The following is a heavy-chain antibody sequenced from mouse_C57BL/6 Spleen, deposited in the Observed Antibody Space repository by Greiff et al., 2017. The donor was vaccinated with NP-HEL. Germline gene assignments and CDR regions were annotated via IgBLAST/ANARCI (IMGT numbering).Heavy chain of an antibody. CDR2: ISDGGSST. D-gene: IGHD1-1*01. J-gene: IGHJ3*01. V-gene: IGHV5-4*03. CDR3: ARGPLAGPAY. CDR1: GFTFSSYA. Sequence: DVTLVESGGGLVKPGGSLKLSCAASGFTFSSYAMSWVRQTPEKRLEWVATISDGGSSTYYPAHVNGRFTITRDNAKNNLYLQMSHLKSEDTAMYYCARGPLAGPAYWGQGTLVTVSS.